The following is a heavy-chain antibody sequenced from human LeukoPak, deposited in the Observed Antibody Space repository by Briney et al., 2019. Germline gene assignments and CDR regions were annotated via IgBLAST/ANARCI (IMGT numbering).Heavy chain of an antibody. V-gene: IGHV1-8*01. CDR2: MNPNSGNT. Sequence: GASMKVTCKASVYTFSSYDINWVRQATGQGLDWMGWMNPNSGNTGNAQKFQGRVTMTRNSSITTAYMELSSLRSEDTAVYYCATALSCTTDSYYYMAVWRKGTTVTVS. D-gene: IGHD2/OR15-2a*01. J-gene: IGHJ6*03. CDR3: ATALSCTTDSYYYMAV. CDR1: VYTFSSYD.